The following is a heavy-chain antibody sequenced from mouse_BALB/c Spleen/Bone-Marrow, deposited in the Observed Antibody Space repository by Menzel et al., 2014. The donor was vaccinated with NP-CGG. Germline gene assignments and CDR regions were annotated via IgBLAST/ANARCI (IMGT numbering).Heavy chain of an antibody. Sequence: QVQLQQSGAERMKPGASVKISCKASGYTFSSYWIEWIMQRPGHGLEWIGEILPGSNSANYNEKFKGKATFAADTSSNTAYMQLSSLTSEDPAVYYCARGYYGSSPYFDYWGQGTTLTVSS. J-gene: IGHJ2*01. CDR3: ARGYYGSSPYFDY. V-gene: IGHV1-9*01. D-gene: IGHD1-1*01. CDR2: ILPGSNSA. CDR1: GYTFSSYW.